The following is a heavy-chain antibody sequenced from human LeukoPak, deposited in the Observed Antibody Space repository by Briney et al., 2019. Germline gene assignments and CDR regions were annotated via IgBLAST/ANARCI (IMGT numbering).Heavy chain of an antibody. CDR3: ARDPAAAGSLPDGYFDY. V-gene: IGHV3-66*01. J-gene: IGHJ4*02. D-gene: IGHD6-13*01. CDR2: IYGGGST. CDR1: GFTVSRKY. Sequence: PGGSLRLSCAASGFTVSRKYMSWVRQAPGKGLEWVSVIYGGGSTLYADSVKGRFTVSRDNSKNTLFLQMKSLRVEDTAVYYCARDPAAAGSLPDGYFDYWGQGTLVTVSS.